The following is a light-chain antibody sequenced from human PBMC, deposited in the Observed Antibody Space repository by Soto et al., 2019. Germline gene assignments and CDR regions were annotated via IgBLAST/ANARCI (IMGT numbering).Light chain of an antibody. V-gene: IGKV3-15*01. CDR1: QSVSSN. CDR3: QHYNNWPDT. J-gene: IGKJ5*01. CDR2: GAS. Sequence: IGMTESPSAVSVSPGERATLSCRASQSVSSNLALYQQKPGQAPRLLIYGASTRATGIPARFSGSGSGTEFTLTISSLQSEDFAVYYCQHYNNWPDTFGQGARL.